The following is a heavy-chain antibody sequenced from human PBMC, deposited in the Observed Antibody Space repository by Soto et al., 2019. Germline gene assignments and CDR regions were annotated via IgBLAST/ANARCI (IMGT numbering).Heavy chain of an antibody. CDR1: GFIFRDFY. CDR3: ARDRGGGSIFGGHYGMDV. Sequence: QVQLLESGGGLVKPGGSPRLSCAASGFIFRDFYMSWIRQVPGKGLEWLSKISSSSSSTDYADSVKGRFTISRDNAKNSLYLQMSSLRAEDTAVYYCARDRGGGSIFGGHYGMDVWGQGTTVTVSS. J-gene: IGHJ6*02. D-gene: IGHD3-3*01. V-gene: IGHV3-11*06. CDR2: ISSSSSST.